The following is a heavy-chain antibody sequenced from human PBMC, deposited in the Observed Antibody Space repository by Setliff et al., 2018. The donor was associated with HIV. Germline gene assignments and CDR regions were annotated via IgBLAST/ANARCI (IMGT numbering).Heavy chain of an antibody. CDR3: GRLSETAMASFYY. V-gene: IGHV4-4*08. J-gene: IGHJ4*02. Sequence: PSETLSLTCSVSGGSVGTYHWSWIRQPPGKGLEWIGYIYRSGTTNYSPPLKSRVTISAGPSKKQFSLKLTSVTAADTAVYYCGRLSETAMASFYYWGQGALVTVAS. D-gene: IGHD2-21*02. CDR1: GGSVGTYH. CDR2: IYRSGTT.